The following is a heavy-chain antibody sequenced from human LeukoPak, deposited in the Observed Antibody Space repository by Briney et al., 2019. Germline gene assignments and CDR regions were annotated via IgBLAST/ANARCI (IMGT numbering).Heavy chain of an antibody. CDR3: AKENYYDSSGSRAFDI. CDR2: ISWNSGSI. J-gene: IGHJ3*02. V-gene: IGHV3-9*01. D-gene: IGHD3-22*01. Sequence: GRSLRLSCAASGFTFDDYAMHWVRQAPGKGLEWVSGISWNSGSIGYADSVKGRFTISRDNAKNSLYLQMNSLRAEDTALYYCAKENYYDSSGSRAFDIWGQGTMVTVSS. CDR1: GFTFDDYA.